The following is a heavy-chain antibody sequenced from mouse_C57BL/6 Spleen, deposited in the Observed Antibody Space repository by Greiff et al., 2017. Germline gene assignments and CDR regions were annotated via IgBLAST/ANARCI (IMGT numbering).Heavy chain of an antibody. Sequence: QVQLKESGAELVMPGASVKLSCKASGYTFTSYWMHWVKQRPGQGLEWIGEIDPSDSYTNYNQKFKGKSTLTVDKSSSTAYMQLSSLTSEDSAVYYCARSHDGYYDYWGQGTTLTVSS. CDR2: IDPSDSYT. CDR3: ARSHDGYYDY. J-gene: IGHJ2*01. CDR1: GYTFTSYW. D-gene: IGHD2-3*01. V-gene: IGHV1-69*01.